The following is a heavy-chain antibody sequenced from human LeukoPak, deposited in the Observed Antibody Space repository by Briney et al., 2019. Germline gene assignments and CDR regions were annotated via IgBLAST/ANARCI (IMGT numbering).Heavy chain of an antibody. CDR3: VRDSGDYSNRDDAFDL. CDR1: GFTFSSYS. CDR2: ISSTSGTI. Sequence: GGSLRLSCAASGFTFSSYSMNWVRQAPGKGLEWVSYISSTSGTIYYADSVKGRFTISRDNAKKSVYLQMNSLRAEDTAVYHCVRDSGDYSNRDDAFDLWGQGTMVTVST. V-gene: IGHV3-48*01. J-gene: IGHJ3*01. D-gene: IGHD4-11*01.